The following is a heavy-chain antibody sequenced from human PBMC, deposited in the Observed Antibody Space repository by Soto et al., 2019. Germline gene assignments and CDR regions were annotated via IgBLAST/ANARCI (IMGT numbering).Heavy chain of an antibody. D-gene: IGHD3-10*01. CDR2: IYWDDDK. J-gene: IGHJ4*02. CDR1: GFSLSTSGVG. Sequence: QITLKESGPTLVKPTQTLTLTCTFSGFSLSTSGVGVGWIRQPPGKALEWLALIYWDDDKRYSPSLKSRLTITKDTSKNQVVLTMTNMDPVATATYYCAPLHYYGSGSYGLVWGQGTLVTVSS. V-gene: IGHV2-5*02. CDR3: APLHYYGSGSYGLV.